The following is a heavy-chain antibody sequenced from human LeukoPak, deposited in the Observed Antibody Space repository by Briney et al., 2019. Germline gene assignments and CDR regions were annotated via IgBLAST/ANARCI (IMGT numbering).Heavy chain of an antibody. J-gene: IGHJ3*02. CDR3: AKERVAATADAFDI. CDR2: ISYDGSYK. Sequence: PGGSLRLSCAASGFTFSSYGMHGGRQAPGKGLEWVAVISYDGSYKYYADSVKGRFTISRDNSKNTLYLQMNSLRGEDTAVYYCAKERVAATADAFDIWGQGTMVTVSS. V-gene: IGHV3-30*18. D-gene: IGHD2-15*01. CDR1: GFTFSSYG.